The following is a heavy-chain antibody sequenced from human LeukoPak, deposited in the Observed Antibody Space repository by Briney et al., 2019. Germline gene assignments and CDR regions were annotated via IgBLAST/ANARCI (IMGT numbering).Heavy chain of an antibody. V-gene: IGHV3-15*01. Sequence: GGSLRLSCAASGFTFSNAWMSWVRQAPGKGLEWVGRIKSKTDGGTTDYAAPVKGRFTISRDDSKNTLYLQMNSLRAEDTAVYYCAKYGGERLLDFDYWGQGTLVTVSS. CDR2: IKSKTDGGTT. D-gene: IGHD6-25*01. CDR1: GFTFSNAW. J-gene: IGHJ4*02. CDR3: AKYGGERLLDFDY.